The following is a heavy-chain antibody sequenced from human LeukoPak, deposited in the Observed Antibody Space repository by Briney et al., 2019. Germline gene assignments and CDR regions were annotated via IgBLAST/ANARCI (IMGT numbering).Heavy chain of an antibody. CDR1: GGSFSGYY. CDR3: ARGPSYYDFWSGYPSMDV. D-gene: IGHD3-3*01. Sequence: PSETLSLTCAVYGGSFSGYYWSWIRQPPGKGLEWIGEINHSGSTNYNPSLKSRVTISVDTSKNQFSLKLSSVTAADTAVYYCARGPSYYDFWSGYPSMDVWGKGTTVTVSS. J-gene: IGHJ6*03. CDR2: INHSGST. V-gene: IGHV4-34*01.